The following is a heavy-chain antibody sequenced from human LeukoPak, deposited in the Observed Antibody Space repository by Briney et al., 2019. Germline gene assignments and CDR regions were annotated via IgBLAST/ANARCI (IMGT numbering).Heavy chain of an antibody. CDR1: GFTFSSYS. CDR2: ISSSSYI. J-gene: IGHJ6*02. D-gene: IGHD2-21*02. CDR3: ARLAYCGGDCPFGGMDV. V-gene: IGHV3-21*01. Sequence: PGGSLRLSCAASGFTFSSYSMNWVRQAPGKGLEWVSSISSSSYIYYADSVKGRFTISRDNAKNSLYLQMNSLRAEDTAVYYCARLAYCGGDCPFGGMDVWGQGTTVTVSS.